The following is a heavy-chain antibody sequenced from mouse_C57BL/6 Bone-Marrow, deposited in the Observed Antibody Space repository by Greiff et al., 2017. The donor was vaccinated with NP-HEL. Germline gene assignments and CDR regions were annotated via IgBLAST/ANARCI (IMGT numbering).Heavy chain of an antibody. D-gene: IGHD1-1*01. CDR1: GFSLTSYA. J-gene: IGHJ2*01. CDR3: ARNGDYYGSSYYFDY. Sequence: VKLVESGPGLVAPSQSLSITCTVSGFSLTSYAISWVRQPPGKGLEWLGVIWTGGGTNYNSALKSRLSISKDNSKSQVCLKMNSLQTDDTARYYCARNGDYYGSSYYFDYWGQGTTLTVSS. CDR2: IWTGGGT. V-gene: IGHV2-9-1*01.